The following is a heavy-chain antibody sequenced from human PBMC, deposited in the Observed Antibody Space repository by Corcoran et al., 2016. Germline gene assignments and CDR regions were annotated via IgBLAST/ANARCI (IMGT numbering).Heavy chain of an antibody. D-gene: IGHD3-10*01. J-gene: IGHJ5*02. V-gene: IGHV4-34*01. Sequence: QVQLQQWGAGLLKPSETLSLTCAVYGGSFSGYYWSWIRQPPGKGLEWIGEINHSGSTNYNPSLKSRVTISVDTSKNQFSLKLSSVTAADTSVYYCARVTRVRGRIGVWFDPWGQGTLVTVSS. CDR1: GGSFSGYY. CDR2: INHSGST. CDR3: ARVTRVRGRIGVWFDP.